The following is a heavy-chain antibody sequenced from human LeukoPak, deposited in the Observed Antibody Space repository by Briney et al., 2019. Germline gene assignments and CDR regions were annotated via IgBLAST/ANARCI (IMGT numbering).Heavy chain of an antibody. V-gene: IGHV1-2*02. CDR2: INPNSGGT. J-gene: IGHJ4*02. Sequence: ASVTVSCKASGYTFTSYYMHWVRQAPGQGLEWMGWINPNSGGTNYAQKFQGRVTMTRDTSISTAYMELSRLRSDDTAVYYCARVGSWNYLFDYWGQGTLVTVSS. D-gene: IGHD1-7*01. CDR3: ARVGSWNYLFDY. CDR1: GYTFTSYY.